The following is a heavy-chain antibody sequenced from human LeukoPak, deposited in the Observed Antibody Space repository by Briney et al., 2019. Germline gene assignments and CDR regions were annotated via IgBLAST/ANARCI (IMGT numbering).Heavy chain of an antibody. J-gene: IGHJ4*02. D-gene: IGHD1-26*01. V-gene: IGHV4-39*07. CDR3: ASGSGSYYPFDY. CDR2: IYYSGST. CDR1: GGSISSSNYY. Sequence: SETLSLTCTVSGGSISSSNYYWGWIRQPPGKGLEWIGSIYYSGSTYYNPSLKSRVTISVDKSKNQFSLKLSSVTAADTAVYYCASGSGSYYPFDYWGQGTLDTVSS.